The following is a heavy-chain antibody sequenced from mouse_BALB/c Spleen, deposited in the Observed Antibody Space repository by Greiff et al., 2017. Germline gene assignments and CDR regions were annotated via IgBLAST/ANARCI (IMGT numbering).Heavy chain of an antibody. J-gene: IGHJ3*01. D-gene: IGHD2-4*01. CDR3: ARSTMITTVFAY. V-gene: IGHV3-2*02. Sequence: DVHLVESGPGLVKPSQSLSLTCTVTGYSITSDYAWNWIRQFPGNKLEWMGYISYSGSTSYNPSLKSRISITRDTSKNQFFLQLNSVTTEDTATYYCARSTMITTVFAYWGQGTLVTVSA. CDR1: GYSITSDYA. CDR2: ISYSGST.